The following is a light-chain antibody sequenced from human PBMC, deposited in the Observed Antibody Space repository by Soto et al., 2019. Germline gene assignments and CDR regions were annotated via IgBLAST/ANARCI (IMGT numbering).Light chain of an antibody. J-gene: IGKJ4*01. Sequence: IQMTQSPSSVPASVGDGVTITCRASQGISSWLAWYQQKPGKAPKLLISVASILQSGIPSRFSGSGSGTDFTLTISSLQREDFASYYCQQTNSFPFTFGLGTKVDIK. CDR2: VAS. V-gene: IGKV1-12*02. CDR1: QGISSW. CDR3: QQTNSFPFT.